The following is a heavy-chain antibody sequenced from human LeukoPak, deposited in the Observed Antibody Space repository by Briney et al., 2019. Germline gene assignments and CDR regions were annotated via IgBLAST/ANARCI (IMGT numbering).Heavy chain of an antibody. Sequence: ASVKVSCKASNYTFTSYGISWVRQAPGQGLEWMAWINAYNGDTNYAQKFQGRVTLTTDTSTSTAYMELSSLRSEDTAVYYCAREGNYYDSSGWFDYWGQGTLVTVSS. CDR2: INAYNGDT. J-gene: IGHJ4*02. CDR1: NYTFTSYG. V-gene: IGHV1-18*01. CDR3: AREGNYYDSSGWFDY. D-gene: IGHD3-22*01.